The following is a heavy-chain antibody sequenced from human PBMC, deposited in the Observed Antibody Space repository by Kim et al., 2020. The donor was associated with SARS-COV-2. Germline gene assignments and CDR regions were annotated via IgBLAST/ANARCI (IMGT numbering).Heavy chain of an antibody. Sequence: SETLSLTCTVSGGSISSYYWSWIRQPPGKGLEWIGYIYYSGSTNYNPSLKSRVTISVDTSKNQFSLKLSYVTAADTAVYYCARSVVGAAPDYWGQGTLVTVSS. CDR1: GGSISSYY. J-gene: IGHJ4*02. CDR3: ARSVVGAAPDY. V-gene: IGHV4-59*13. D-gene: IGHD1-26*01. CDR2: IYYSGST.